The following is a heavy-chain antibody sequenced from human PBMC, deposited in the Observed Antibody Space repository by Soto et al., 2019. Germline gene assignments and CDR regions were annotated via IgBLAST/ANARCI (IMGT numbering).Heavy chain of an antibody. V-gene: IGHV3-11*06. J-gene: IGHJ5*02. Sequence: PGGSLRLSCAGSGFTFGYSYMSWIRQAPGKGLEWLSYISPGSRYPAYADSVKGRFTISRDNAKRSLYLQMMSLTAEDPAIYYCVRGGGGGLFDPWGQGTMVTVSS. CDR3: VRGGGGGLFDP. D-gene: IGHD2-15*01. CDR1: GFTFGYSY. CDR2: ISPGSRYP.